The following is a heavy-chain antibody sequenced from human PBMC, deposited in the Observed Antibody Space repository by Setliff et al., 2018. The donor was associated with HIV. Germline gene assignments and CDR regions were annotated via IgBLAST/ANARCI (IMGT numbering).Heavy chain of an antibody. CDR2: INAGNGDT. V-gene: IGHV1-3*01. D-gene: IGHD4-4*01. J-gene: IGHJ6*02. CDR3: ARDSGDDYSDYYYYGMDV. CDR1: GYTFTDYT. Sequence: ASVKVSCKASGYTFTDYTIHWVRQAPGQRLEWMGWINAGNGDTKYSQKFQGRVTFTWDTSASTAYMELSSLRSEDTALYYCARDSGDDYSDYYYYGMDVWGQGTTVTVS.